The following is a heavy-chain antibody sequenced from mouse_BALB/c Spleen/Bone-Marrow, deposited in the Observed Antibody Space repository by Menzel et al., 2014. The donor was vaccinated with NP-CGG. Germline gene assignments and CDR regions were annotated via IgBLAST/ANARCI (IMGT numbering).Heavy chain of an antibody. CDR2: IDPSDSYT. D-gene: IGHD1-1*01. CDR1: GYTFTSYW. J-gene: IGHJ3*01. V-gene: IGHV1-69*02. Sequence: QVQLQQSGAELVKPGASVKLSCKASGYTFTSYWMHWVKQRPGQGLEWIGEIDPSDSYTNYNQKFKGKATLTVDKSSSPAFIQPSSLTSEDSAVYYYARYGCFFPWFAYWGQGAPVDFSS. CDR3: ARYGCFFPWFAY.